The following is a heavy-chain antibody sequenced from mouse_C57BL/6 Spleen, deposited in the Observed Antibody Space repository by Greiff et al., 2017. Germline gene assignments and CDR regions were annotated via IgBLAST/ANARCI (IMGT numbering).Heavy chain of an antibody. V-gene: IGHV2-2*01. D-gene: IGHD1-1*01. CDR1: GFSLTSYG. CDR3: ARRVITTVVGPYYYAMDY. J-gene: IGHJ4*01. Sequence: VQRVESGPGLVQPSQSLSITCTVSGFSLTSYGVHWVRQSPGKGLEWLGVIWSGGSTDYNAAFISRLSISKDNSKSQVFFKMNSLQADDTAIYYCARRVITTVVGPYYYAMDYWGQGTSVTVSS. CDR2: IWSGGST.